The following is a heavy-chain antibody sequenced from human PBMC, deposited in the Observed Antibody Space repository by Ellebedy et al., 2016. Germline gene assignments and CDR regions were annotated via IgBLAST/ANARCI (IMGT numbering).Heavy chain of an antibody. Sequence: SVKVSXXASGGTFSSYAISWVRQAPGQGLEWMGGIIPIFGTANYAQKFQGRVTITADESTSTAYMELSSLRSEDTAVYYCARGYYDSSGYPYYFDYWGQGTLVTVSS. CDR3: ARGYYDSSGYPYYFDY. V-gene: IGHV1-69*13. CDR2: IIPIFGTA. D-gene: IGHD3-22*01. CDR1: GGTFSSYA. J-gene: IGHJ4*02.